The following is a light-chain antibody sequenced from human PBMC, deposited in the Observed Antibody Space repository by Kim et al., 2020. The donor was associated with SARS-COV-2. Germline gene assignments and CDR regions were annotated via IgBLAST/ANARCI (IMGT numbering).Light chain of an antibody. CDR2: QDN. Sequence: VSPGQTASITCSGDKLGDKYACWYQHKPGQSPVLVVFQDNKRPSGIPERFSGSNSGNTATLTISGTQAMDEADYYCQAWDSNIVLFGGGTKVTVL. V-gene: IGLV3-1*01. CDR1: KLGDKY. CDR3: QAWDSNIVL. J-gene: IGLJ2*01.